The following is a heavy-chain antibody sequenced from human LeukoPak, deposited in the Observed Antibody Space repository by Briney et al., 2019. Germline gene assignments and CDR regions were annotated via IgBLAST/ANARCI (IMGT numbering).Heavy chain of an antibody. CDR1: GYTFTSYD. CDR3: ARSGIVVVPAAILYYYYYMDV. J-gene: IGHJ6*03. CDR2: MNPNSGNT. V-gene: IGHV1-8*01. Sequence: GASVTVSCTASGYTFTSYDINWVRQAPGQGLEWMGWMNPNSGNTGYAQKFQGRVTMTRNTSISTAYMELSSLRSEDTAVYYCARSGIVVVPAAILYYYYYMDVWGKGTTVTVSS. D-gene: IGHD2-2*02.